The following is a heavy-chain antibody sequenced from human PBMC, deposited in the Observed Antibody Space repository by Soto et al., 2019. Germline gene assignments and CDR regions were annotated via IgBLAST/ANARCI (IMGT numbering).Heavy chain of an antibody. CDR1: GFTFSSYA. V-gene: IGHV3-23*01. Sequence: EVQLLESWGGLVQPGGSLRLSCAASGFTFSSYAMSWVRQAPGKGLEWVSAISGSGGSTYYADSVKGRFTISRDNSKNTLYLQMNSLRAEDTAVYYCAKDLCSSTSCYGAAYAFDIWGQGTMVTVSS. CDR3: AKDLCSSTSCYGAAYAFDI. J-gene: IGHJ3*02. CDR2: ISGSGGST. D-gene: IGHD2-2*01.